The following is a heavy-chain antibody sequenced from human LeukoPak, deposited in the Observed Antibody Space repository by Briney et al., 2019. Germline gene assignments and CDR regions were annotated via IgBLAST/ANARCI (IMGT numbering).Heavy chain of an antibody. V-gene: IGHV3-30*02. CDR3: AAMVRGLIRNWFDP. J-gene: IGHJ5*02. CDR1: GFTFSSYG. Sequence: PGGSLRLSCAASGFTFSSYGMHCVRQAPGKGLEWVAFIRYDGSNKYYADSVKGRSTISRDNSKNTLYLQMNSLRAEDTAVYYCAAMVRGLIRNWFDPWGQGTLVTVSS. CDR2: IRYDGSNK. D-gene: IGHD3-10*01.